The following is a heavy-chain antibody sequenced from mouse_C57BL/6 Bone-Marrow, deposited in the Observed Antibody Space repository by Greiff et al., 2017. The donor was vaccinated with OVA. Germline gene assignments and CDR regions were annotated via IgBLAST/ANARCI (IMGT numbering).Heavy chain of an antibody. J-gene: IGHJ2*01. Sequence: EVQRVESGGGLVQPGGSLKLSCAASGFTFSDYYMYWVRQTPEKRLEWVAYISNGGGSTYYPDTVKGRFTISRDNAKNTLYLQMSRLKSEDTAMYYCARRAYYSNCFDYWGQGTTLTVSS. CDR3: ARRAYYSNCFDY. CDR2: ISNGGGST. V-gene: IGHV5-12*01. CDR1: GFTFSDYY. D-gene: IGHD2-5*01.